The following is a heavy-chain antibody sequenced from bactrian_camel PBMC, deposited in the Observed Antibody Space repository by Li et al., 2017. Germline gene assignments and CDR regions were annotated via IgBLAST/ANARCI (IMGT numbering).Heavy chain of an antibody. V-gene: IGHV3S54*01. CDR1: VPVYTITR. J-gene: IGHJ4*01. D-gene: IGHD2*01. CDR2: IYTGGGRT. CDR3: AANFYPCLVADAESEYNY. Sequence: QVQLVESGGGSVQAGGSLRLSCSPSVPVYTITRMAWFRQHPGMEREGIGAIYTGGGRTFYADAMKGRFTISRDNTKNTVYLQMNNLRPEDTAVYYCAANFYPCLVADAESEYNYWGQGTQVTVS.